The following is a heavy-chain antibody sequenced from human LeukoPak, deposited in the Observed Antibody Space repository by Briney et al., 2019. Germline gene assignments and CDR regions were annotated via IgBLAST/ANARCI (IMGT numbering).Heavy chain of an antibody. D-gene: IGHD4-17*01. CDR3: ARGEDYGDYFDY. Sequence: GGSLRLSCAASGFTVSSNYMSWVRQAPGKGLEWVSVIYSGGSTYYADSVKGRFTISRDNSKNTQYLQMNSLRAGDTAVYYCARGEDYGDYFDYWGQGTLVTVSS. CDR2: IYSGGST. CDR1: GFTVSSNY. V-gene: IGHV3-53*01. J-gene: IGHJ4*02.